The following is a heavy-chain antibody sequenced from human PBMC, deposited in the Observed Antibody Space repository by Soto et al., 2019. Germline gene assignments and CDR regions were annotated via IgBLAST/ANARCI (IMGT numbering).Heavy chain of an antibody. D-gene: IGHD4-17*01. CDR3: ARDRLRRYGMDV. CDR2: INHSGTT. Sequence: PSETLSLTCTVSGDSISSSYWSWIRQPPGKGLEWIGYINHSGTTNYNPSLKSRVTISVDTSKNQFSLKLNSVTAADTAVYYCARDRLRRYGMDVWGQGTMVTVSS. V-gene: IGHV4-59*01. CDR1: GDSISSSY. J-gene: IGHJ6*02.